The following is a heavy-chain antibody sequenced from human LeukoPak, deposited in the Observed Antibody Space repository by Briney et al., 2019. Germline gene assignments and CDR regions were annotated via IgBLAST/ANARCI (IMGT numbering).Heavy chain of an antibody. V-gene: IGHV3-53*01. CDR3: ARWKRLLN. CDR2: IYSDANT. CDR1: GFTVSSNY. J-gene: IGHJ4*02. Sequence: GGSLRLSCAASGFTVSSNYMSWVRQAPGKGLEWVSVIYSDANTDYADSVKGRFTISRDKSKNTLYLQMNSLKAEDTAVYYCARWKRLLNWGQGTLVTVSS. D-gene: IGHD1-1*01.